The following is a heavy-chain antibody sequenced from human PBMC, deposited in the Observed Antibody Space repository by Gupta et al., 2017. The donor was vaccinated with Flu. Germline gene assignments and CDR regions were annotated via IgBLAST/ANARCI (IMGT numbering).Heavy chain of an antibody. CDR2: SIPILGIA. CDR1: GGTFSSYT. V-gene: IGHV1-69*02. CDR3: ARLGVDGGMDG. J-gene: IGHJ6*01. D-gene: IGHD2-15*01. Sequence: QVQLVQSGAEVKKPGSSVKVSCKASGGTFSSYTISWGRQAQGQGLEWMGRSIPILGIAKYEQKCQGRGTSTADKCTSRAYMERSSRRSEDTAGYYCARLGVDGGMDGWGQGTTGTV.